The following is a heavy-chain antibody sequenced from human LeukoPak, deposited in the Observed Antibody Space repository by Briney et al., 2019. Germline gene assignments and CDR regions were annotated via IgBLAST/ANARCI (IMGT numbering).Heavy chain of an antibody. J-gene: IGHJ4*02. CDR3: ASLSDF. CDR2: ISTSGSI. Sequence: SETLSLTCTVSGGSISTYYWSWIRQPAGKGLEWIGRISTSGSINYNPSLKSRVTMSLDTSKNQFSLELSSVTAADTAIYYCASLSDFWGQGTLVTVSS. CDR1: GGSISTYY. V-gene: IGHV4-4*07.